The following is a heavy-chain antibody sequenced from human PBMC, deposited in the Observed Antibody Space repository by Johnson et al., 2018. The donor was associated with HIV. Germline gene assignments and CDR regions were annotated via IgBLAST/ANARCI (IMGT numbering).Heavy chain of an antibody. Sequence: VQLVESGGGLVQPGRSLRLSCAASGFTFDYYDMNWVRQAPGKGLEWVSGINWNGANSGYADSVKGRFTISRDNAKNSLYLQMNSLRAEDTAVYYCARDRGGSWAFDIWGQGTMVTVSS. CDR3: ARDRGGSWAFDI. J-gene: IGHJ3*02. V-gene: IGHV3-20*04. D-gene: IGHD1-26*01. CDR1: GFTFDYYD. CDR2: INWNGANS.